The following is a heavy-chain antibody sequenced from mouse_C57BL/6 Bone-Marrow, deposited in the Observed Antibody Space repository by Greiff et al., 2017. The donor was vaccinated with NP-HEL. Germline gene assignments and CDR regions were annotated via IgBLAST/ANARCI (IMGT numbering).Heavy chain of an antibody. CDR3: ARHYSNYVGYAMDY. CDR1: GYTFTSYW. J-gene: IGHJ4*01. V-gene: IGHV1-50*01. CDR2: IDPSDSYT. D-gene: IGHD2-5*01. Sequence: QVQLQQPGAELVKPGASVKLSCKASGYTFTSYWMQWVKQRPGQGLEWIGEIDPSDSYTNYNQKFKGKATLTVDTSSSTAYMQLSSLTSEDSAVYYCARHYSNYVGYAMDYWGQGTSDTVSS.